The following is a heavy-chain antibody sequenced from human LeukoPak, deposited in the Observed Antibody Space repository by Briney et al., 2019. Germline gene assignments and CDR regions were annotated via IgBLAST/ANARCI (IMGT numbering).Heavy chain of an antibody. V-gene: IGHV3-53*01. D-gene: IGHD3-3*01. CDR3: ARLDFWSGYFFDY. CDR2: LYNGGST. Sequence: GGSLRLSCAASGFTVSSNYMSWVRQAPGKGLEWVSVLYNGGSTYYADSVKGRFTISRDNSKNTLYLQMNSLRAEDTAVYYCARLDFWSGYFFDYWGQGTLVTASS. J-gene: IGHJ4*02. CDR1: GFTVSSNY.